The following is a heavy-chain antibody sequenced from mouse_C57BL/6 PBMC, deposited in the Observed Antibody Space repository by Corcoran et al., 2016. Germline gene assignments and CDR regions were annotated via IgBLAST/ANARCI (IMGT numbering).Heavy chain of an antibody. V-gene: IGHV1-26*01. CDR1: GYTFTDYY. D-gene: IGHD1-1*01. CDR2: INPNNGGT. Sequence: EVQLQQSGPELVKPGASVKISCKASGYTFTDYYMNWVKQSHGKSLEWIGDINPNNGGTSYNQKFKGKATLTVDKSSSTAYMELRSLTSEDSAVYYCASSYYYGSSLFAYWGQGTLVTVSA. J-gene: IGHJ3*01. CDR3: ASSYYYGSSLFAY.